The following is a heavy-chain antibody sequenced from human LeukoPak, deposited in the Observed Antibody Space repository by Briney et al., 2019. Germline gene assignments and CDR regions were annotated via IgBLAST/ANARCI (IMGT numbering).Heavy chain of an antibody. V-gene: IGHV3-48*01. Sequence: GGSLRLSCAASGFTFSSYSMNWVRRAPGKGLEWVSYISSSSSTIYYADSVKGRFTISRDNAKNSLYLQMNSLRAEDTAVYYCARGSPSRRWGQGTLVTVSS. D-gene: IGHD1-14*01. CDR1: GFTFSSYS. CDR2: ISSSSSTI. CDR3: ARGSPSRR. J-gene: IGHJ4*02.